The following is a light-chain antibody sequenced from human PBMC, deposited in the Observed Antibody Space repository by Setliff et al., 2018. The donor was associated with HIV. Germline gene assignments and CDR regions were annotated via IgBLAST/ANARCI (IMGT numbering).Light chain of an antibody. CDR3: SSYSSSTTPYV. CDR1: NSDIGTYNY. Sequence: PASVSGSPGQSMTISCTGTNSDIGTYNYVSWYQQHPGKAPKLMIYDVSNRPSGISNRFSGSKSGNAASLTISGLQAEDEADYFCSSYSSSTTPYVFGTGTKVTVL. V-gene: IGLV2-14*03. CDR2: DVS. J-gene: IGLJ1*01.